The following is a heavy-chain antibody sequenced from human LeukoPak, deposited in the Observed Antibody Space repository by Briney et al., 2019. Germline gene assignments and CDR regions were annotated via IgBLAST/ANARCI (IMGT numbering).Heavy chain of an antibody. D-gene: IGHD5-24*01. CDR2: IYSGGGT. J-gene: IGHJ4*02. Sequence: GGSLRLSCAASGLIVSNNYMNWVRQAPGKGLQWVSVIYSGGGTYYADSVKGRFTISRDNFKNTLYLQMNSLRAEDTAVYYCASAVEMATVIADYWGQGTQVTVSS. CDR3: ASAVEMATVIADY. V-gene: IGHV3-66*01. CDR1: GLIVSNNY.